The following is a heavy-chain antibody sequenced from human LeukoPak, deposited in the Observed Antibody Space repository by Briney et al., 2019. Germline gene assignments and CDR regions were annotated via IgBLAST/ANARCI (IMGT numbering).Heavy chain of an antibody. CDR3: ARGGYYDSSGYPYYYYYYMDV. CDR2: IYNSGSP. J-gene: IGHJ6*03. Sequence: SDTLSLIRTVCGGPISSYYWRWIRHPPGKALEYIGYIYNSGSPNYTPSLKSRVTISVDTSKNQFSLKLSSVTAADTAVYYCARGGYYDSSGYPYYYYYYMDVWGKGTTVTVSS. CDR1: GGPISSYY. V-gene: IGHV4-59*12. D-gene: IGHD3-22*01.